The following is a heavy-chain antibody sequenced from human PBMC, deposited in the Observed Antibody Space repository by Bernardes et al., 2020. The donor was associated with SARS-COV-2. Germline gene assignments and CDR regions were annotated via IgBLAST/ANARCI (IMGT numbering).Heavy chain of an antibody. CDR1: GFTFSSYA. Sequence: LRLSCAASGFTFSSYAMSWVRQAPGKGLEWVSAISGSGGSTYYADSVKGRFTISRDNSKNTLYLQMNSLRAEDTAVYYCAKNFARWIFGVVIIGELDYWGQGTLVTVSS. CDR2: ISGSGGST. V-gene: IGHV3-23*01. D-gene: IGHD3-3*01. CDR3: AKNFARWIFGVVIIGELDY. J-gene: IGHJ4*02.